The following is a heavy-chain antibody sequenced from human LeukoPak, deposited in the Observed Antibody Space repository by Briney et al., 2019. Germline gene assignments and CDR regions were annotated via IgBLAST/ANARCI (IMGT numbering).Heavy chain of an antibody. V-gene: IGHV3-23*01. CDR3: AKSGYYDSSGYSAVGAFDI. J-gene: IGHJ3*02. D-gene: IGHD3-22*01. CDR1: GFTFTDSF. CDR2: ISGSGGST. Sequence: GGSLRLSCAASGFTFTDSFMTWIREAPGKGLEGVSAISGSGGSTYYADSVKGRFTISRDNSKNTLYLQMNSLRAEDTAVYYCAKSGYYDSSGYSAVGAFDIWGQGTMVTVSS.